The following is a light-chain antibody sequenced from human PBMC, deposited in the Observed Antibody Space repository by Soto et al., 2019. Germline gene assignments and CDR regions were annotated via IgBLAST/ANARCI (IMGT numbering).Light chain of an antibody. J-gene: IGKJ5*01. CDR2: GAS. Sequence: EIVMTQSPATLSVSPLEIVTLSFMASQSVSINLAWYQQKPGQAPRLLIYGASTRATGIPAGFSGGGSGTEFTLTISSLQSEDFAVYYCQQYDNWPITFGQGTRLEIK. CDR1: QSVSIN. V-gene: IGKV3D-15*01. CDR3: QQYDNWPIT.